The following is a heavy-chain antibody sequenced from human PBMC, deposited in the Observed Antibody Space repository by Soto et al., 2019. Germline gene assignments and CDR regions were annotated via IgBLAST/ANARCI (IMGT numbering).Heavy chain of an antibody. CDR2: ISAYNCNT. J-gene: IGHJ6*02. D-gene: IGHD3-10*01. CDR1: GYTFTSYG. V-gene: IGHV1-18*01. CDR3: ARDWFRRVYYGMDV. Sequence: QVQLVQSGAEVKKPGASVKVSCKASGYTFTSYGISWVRQAPGQGLEWMRWISAYNCNTNYAQKLQGRVTMTTDNSTSTAYMELRSLRSDDTAVYYCARDWFRRVYYGMDVWGQGTTVTVSS.